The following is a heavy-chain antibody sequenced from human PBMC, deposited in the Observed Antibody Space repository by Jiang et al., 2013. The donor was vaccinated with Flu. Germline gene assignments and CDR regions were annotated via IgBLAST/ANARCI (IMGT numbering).Heavy chain of an antibody. D-gene: IGHD1-1*01. CDR1: GFTFSDYY. J-gene: IGHJ4*02. V-gene: IGHV3-11*01. CDR3: ASSFHWNFDY. CDR2: ISSSGSTI. Sequence: SGFTFSDYYMSWIRQAPGKGLEWVSYISSSGSTIYYADSVKGRFTISRDNAKNSLYLQMNSLRAEDTAVYYCASSFHWNFDYWGQGTLVTVSS.